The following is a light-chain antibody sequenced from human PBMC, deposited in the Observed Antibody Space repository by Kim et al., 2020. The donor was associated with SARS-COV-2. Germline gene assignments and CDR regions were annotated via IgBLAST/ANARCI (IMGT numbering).Light chain of an antibody. J-gene: IGLJ3*02. V-gene: IGLV6-57*02. CDR1: GGRIASSNY. Sequence: NFMLTQPHSVSESPGKTVTISCTGSGGRIASSNYVQWYQQRPGSAPTTVIYEDDQTPSGVPDRFSGSIDISSNSASLTISGLKTEDEADYYCQSYDSSNRGVFGGGTQLTVL. CDR2: EDD. CDR3: QSYDSSNRGV.